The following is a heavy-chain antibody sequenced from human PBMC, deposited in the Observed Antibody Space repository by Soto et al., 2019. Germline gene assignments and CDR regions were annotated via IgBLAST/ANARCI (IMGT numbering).Heavy chain of an antibody. V-gene: IGHV3-30-3*01. CDR2: ISYDGSNK. J-gene: IGHJ5*02. Sequence: QPGGSLRLSCAASGFTFSSYAMHWVRQAPGKGLEWVAVISYDGSNKYYADSVKGRFTISRDNSKNTLYLQMNSLRAEDTAVYYCASLNVVVVAANHSSPWWFDPWGQGTLVTVSS. CDR3: ASLNVVVVAANHSSPWWFDP. D-gene: IGHD2-15*01. CDR1: GFTFSSYA.